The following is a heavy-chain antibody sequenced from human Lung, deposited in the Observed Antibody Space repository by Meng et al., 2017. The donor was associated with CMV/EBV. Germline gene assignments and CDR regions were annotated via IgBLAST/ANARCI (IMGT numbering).Heavy chain of an antibody. CDR3: ARVRQGVADHYFEY. CDR1: GITLSTYS. CDR2: ISRSGSYE. D-gene: IGHD2-21*01. V-gene: IGHV3-21*01. J-gene: IGHJ4*02. Sequence: GESLKISCAASGITLSTYSMSWVRQAPGKGLEWVSSISRSGSYEYYADSVKGRFAISRDNAKNSLYLQMNSLRVEDTAVYYCARVRQGVADHYFEYWGQGTXVTVSS.